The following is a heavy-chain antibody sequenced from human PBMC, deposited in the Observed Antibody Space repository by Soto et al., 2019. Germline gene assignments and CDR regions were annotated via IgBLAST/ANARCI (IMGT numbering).Heavy chain of an antibody. V-gene: IGHV1-3*01. CDR2: LNAGNGKT. D-gene: IGHD5-12*01. CDR3: ARNTLRFDY. J-gene: IGHJ4*02. CDR1: GYTFTSYA. Sequence: ASVKVSCKASGYTFTSYAIHWVRQAPGQSLEWMAWLNAGNGKTECSQKFQDRVTITSDTSASTAYMELSSLTSEDTAIYYCARNTLRFDYWGQGTLVTVSS.